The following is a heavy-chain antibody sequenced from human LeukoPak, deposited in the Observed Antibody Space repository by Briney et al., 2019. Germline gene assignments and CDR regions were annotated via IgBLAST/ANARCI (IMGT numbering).Heavy chain of an antibody. V-gene: IGHV3-43*02. CDR3: AKGKGLSGYDPNLLFDY. Sequence: QPGGSLRLSCAASGFTFDDYAMHWVRQAPGKGLEWVSLISGDGGSTYYADSVKGRFTISRDNSKNSLYLQMNSLRTEDTALYYCAKGKGLSGYDPNLLFDYWGQGTLVTVSS. CDR1: GFTFDDYA. CDR2: ISGDGGST. J-gene: IGHJ4*02. D-gene: IGHD5-12*01.